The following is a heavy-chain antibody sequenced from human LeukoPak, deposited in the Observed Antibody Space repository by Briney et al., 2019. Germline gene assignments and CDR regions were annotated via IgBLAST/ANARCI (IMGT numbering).Heavy chain of an antibody. CDR3: ARVRTDYYDSSGLRGAFDY. V-gene: IGHV4-39*07. CDR1: GGSISSSSYY. D-gene: IGHD3-22*01. CDR2: IYYSGST. J-gene: IGHJ4*02. Sequence: SGPTLVKPSETLSLTCTVSGGSISSSSYYWGWIRQPPGKGLEWIGSIYYSGSTYYNPSLKSRVTISVDTSKNQFSLKLSSVTAADTAVYYCARVRTDYYDSSGLRGAFDYWGQGTLVTVSS.